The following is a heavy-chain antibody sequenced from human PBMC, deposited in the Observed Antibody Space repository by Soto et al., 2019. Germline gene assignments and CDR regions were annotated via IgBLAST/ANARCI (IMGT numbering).Heavy chain of an antibody. CDR2: ISAYNGNT. CDR3: ASAGNYDILTGYPY. CDR1: GYTFTSYG. V-gene: IGHV1-18*01. Sequence: ASVKVSCKASGYTFTSYGISWVRQAPGQGLEWMGWISAYNGNTNYAQKLQGRVTMTTDTSTSTAYMELSSLRSEDTAVYYCASAGNYDILTGYPYWGQGTLVTVSS. J-gene: IGHJ4*02. D-gene: IGHD3-9*01.